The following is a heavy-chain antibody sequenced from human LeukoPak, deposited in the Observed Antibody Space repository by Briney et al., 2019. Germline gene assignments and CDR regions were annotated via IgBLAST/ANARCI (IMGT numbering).Heavy chain of an antibody. CDR1: GFTFSNAW. CDR2: IKSKSDGGTT. V-gene: IGHV3-15*01. CDR3: TTPHGQRIYCSGGSCGGWFDP. J-gene: IGHJ5*02. Sequence: PGGSLRLSCAASGFTFSNAWMSWVRQAPGKGLEWVGHIKSKSDGGTTDYAEHVKGRFTISRDDSRNTLYLQMNSLKAEDTDVYYCTTPHGQRIYCSGGSCGGWFDPWGQGTLVTVSS. D-gene: IGHD2-15*01.